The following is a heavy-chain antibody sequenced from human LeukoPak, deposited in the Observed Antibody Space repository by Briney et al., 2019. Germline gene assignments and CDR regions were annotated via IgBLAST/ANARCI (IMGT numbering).Heavy chain of an antibody. CDR2: IYYSGST. Sequence: SETLSLTCTVSGGSISRHYGSWIRQPPGKGLEWIGYIYYSGSTNYNPSLKSRVTISVDTSKNQFSLKLSSVTAADTAVYYCARSDYDEGWFDPWGQGTLVTVSS. D-gene: IGHD3-22*01. J-gene: IGHJ5*02. V-gene: IGHV4-59*11. CDR3: ARSDYDEGWFDP. CDR1: GGSISRHY.